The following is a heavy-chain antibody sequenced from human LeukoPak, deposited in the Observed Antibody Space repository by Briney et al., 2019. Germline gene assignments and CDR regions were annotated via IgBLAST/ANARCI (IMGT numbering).Heavy chain of an antibody. J-gene: IGHJ4*02. V-gene: IGHV3-30*02. D-gene: IGHD6-13*01. CDR2: IRYDGSNK. Sequence: GGSPRLSCAASGFTFSSYGMHWVRQAPGKGLEWVAFIRYDGSNKYYADSVKGRFTISRDNSKNTLYLQMNSLRAEDTAVYYCAKGDGYSSSWYVDYWGQGTLVTVSS. CDR1: GFTFSSYG. CDR3: AKGDGYSSSWYVDY.